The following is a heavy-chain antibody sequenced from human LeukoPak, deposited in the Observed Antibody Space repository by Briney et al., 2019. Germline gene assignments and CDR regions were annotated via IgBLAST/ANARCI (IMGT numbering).Heavy chain of an antibody. D-gene: IGHD1-1*01. J-gene: IGHJ4*02. CDR2: ISAYNGST. CDR1: GYTFTSYG. CDR3: ARGSSTGTHGVY. V-gene: IGHV1-18*01. Sequence: ASVKVSCKASGYTFTSYGISWMRQAPGQGLEWMGWISAYNGSTNYAQKLQGRVTMTTDTSTSTAYMELRSLRSDDTAVYYCARGSSTGTHGVYWGQGTLVTVSS.